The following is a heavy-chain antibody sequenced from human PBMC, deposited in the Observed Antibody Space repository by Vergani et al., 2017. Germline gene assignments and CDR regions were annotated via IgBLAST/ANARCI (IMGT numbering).Heavy chain of an antibody. CDR2: IYYSGST. Sequence: QLQLQESGPGLVKPSETLSLTCTVSGGSISSSSYYWGWIRQPPGKGLEWIGSIYYSGSTYYNPSLKSRVTISVDTSKNQFSLKLSSVTAADTAVYYCARDFVGYSNYGRHFDYWGQGTLVTVSS. D-gene: IGHD4-11*01. CDR3: ARDFVGYSNYGRHFDY. V-gene: IGHV4-39*07. J-gene: IGHJ4*02. CDR1: GGSISSSSYY.